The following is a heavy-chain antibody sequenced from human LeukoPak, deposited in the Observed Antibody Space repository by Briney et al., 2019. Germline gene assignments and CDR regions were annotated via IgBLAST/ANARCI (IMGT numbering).Heavy chain of an antibody. Sequence: SETLSLTCTVTGGAISTYYWSWVRQPPGKGLEWIGYIYYSGSTNYNPSLKSRVTISVDTSKNQFSLKLSSVTAADTAVYYCARVNGGSSWYPPYYFDYWGQGTLVTVSS. D-gene: IGHD6-13*01. CDR3: ARVNGGSSWYPPYYFDY. CDR2: IYYSGST. J-gene: IGHJ4*02. V-gene: IGHV4-59*01. CDR1: GGAISTYY.